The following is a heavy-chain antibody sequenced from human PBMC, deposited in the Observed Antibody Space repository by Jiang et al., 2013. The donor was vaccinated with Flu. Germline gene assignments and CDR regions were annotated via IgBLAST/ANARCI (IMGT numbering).Heavy chain of an antibody. CDR2: ISTNGDGT. D-gene: IGHD3-16*01. J-gene: IGHJ2*01. CDR1: GFIFSNYA. V-gene: IGHV3-64D*06. Sequence: VQLLESGGGLVQPGGSLRLSCSASGFIFSNYAMQWVRQASGKGLEYVSAISTNGDGTYYADSVKGRSTISRDNSKNTLYLQMSSLRAEDTAVYYCVKEGGPGGGHWYFDLWGRGTPITVSS. CDR3: VKEGGPGGGHWYFDL.